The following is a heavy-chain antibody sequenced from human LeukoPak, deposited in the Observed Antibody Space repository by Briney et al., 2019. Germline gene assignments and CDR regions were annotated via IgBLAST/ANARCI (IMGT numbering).Heavy chain of an antibody. CDR2: IWYDGSNK. D-gene: IGHD6-13*01. CDR1: GFAFSSYA. Sequence: GGSLRLSCAAPGFAFSSYAMHWVRQAPGKGLEWVALIWYDGSNKYYADSVKGRFTISRDNSKNTLYLQMNSLRVEDTAVYYCARAGTNWYPPANYGMDVWGQGTTVTVS. CDR3: ARAGTNWYPPANYGMDV. V-gene: IGHV3-33*01. J-gene: IGHJ6*02.